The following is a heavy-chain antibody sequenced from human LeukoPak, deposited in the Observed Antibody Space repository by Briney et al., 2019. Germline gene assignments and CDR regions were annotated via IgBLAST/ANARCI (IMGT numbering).Heavy chain of an antibody. CDR2: IYTSGTS. D-gene: IGHD3-3*01. Sequence: SETLSLTCTVSGGSISGYYWSWIRQPAGKGVEGIGRIYTSGTSNYNPSLKSRVTMSVDTSKNQFSVKLSSVTAADTAVYYCARGDFWSGFYNYWGQGTLVTVSS. V-gene: IGHV4-4*07. J-gene: IGHJ4*02. CDR1: GGSISGYY. CDR3: ARGDFWSGFYNY.